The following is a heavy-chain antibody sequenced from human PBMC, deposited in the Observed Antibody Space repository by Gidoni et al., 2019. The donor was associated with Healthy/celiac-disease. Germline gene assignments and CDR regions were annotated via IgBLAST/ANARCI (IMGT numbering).Heavy chain of an antibody. V-gene: IGHV3-72*01. J-gene: IGHJ4*02. D-gene: IGHD6-13*01. CDR2: TRNKANSYTT. CDR3: ATFPLGY. CDR1: GFTFSDHY. Sequence: EVQLVESGGGLVQPGGSLRLSCSASGFTFSDHYMDWVRLAPGKGLEWVGRTRNKANSYTTEYAASVKGRFTISRDDSKNSLYLQMNSLKTEDTAVYYCATFPLGYWGQGTLVTVSS.